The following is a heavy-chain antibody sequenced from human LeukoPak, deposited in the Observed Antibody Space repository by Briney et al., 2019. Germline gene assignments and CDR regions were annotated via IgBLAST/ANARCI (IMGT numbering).Heavy chain of an antibody. Sequence: GGSLRLSCAASGFTFNNYAMSWVRQAPGKGLEWVSAISDNGGDTKDADSVKGRFTISRDNSKNTLYLQMNSLRAEDTAIYYCGKDWKLDYWGQGTLVTVSS. CDR2: ISDNGGDT. D-gene: IGHD1-1*01. CDR1: GFTFNNYA. CDR3: GKDWKLDY. J-gene: IGHJ4*02. V-gene: IGHV3-23*01.